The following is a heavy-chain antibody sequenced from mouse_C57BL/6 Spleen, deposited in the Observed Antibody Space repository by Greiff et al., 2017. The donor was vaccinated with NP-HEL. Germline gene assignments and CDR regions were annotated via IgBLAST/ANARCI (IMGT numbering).Heavy chain of an antibody. V-gene: IGHV1-72*01. D-gene: IGHD2-1*01. CDR1: GYTFTSYW. CDR3: ARWVYGNYEGWFAY. CDR2: IDPNSGGT. J-gene: IGHJ3*01. Sequence: VQLQQPGAELVKPGASVKLSCKASGYTFTSYWMHWVKQRPGRGLEWIGRIDPNSGGTKYNEKFKSKATLTVDKPSSTAYMQLSSRTSEDSAFYYCARWVYGNYEGWFAYWGQGTLVTVSA.